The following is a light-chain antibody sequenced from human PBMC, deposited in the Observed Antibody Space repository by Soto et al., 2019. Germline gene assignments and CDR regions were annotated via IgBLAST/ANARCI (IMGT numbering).Light chain of an antibody. CDR1: QSISSW. Sequence: DIQMTQSPSTLSASVGDRVTITCRASQSISSWLAWYQQKPGTAPKLLIYKASSLESGVPSRFSGSGSGTEFTLTISSLQPDDFATYYCQQYNSYPLTFGGGTKVDI. CDR2: KAS. CDR3: QQYNSYPLT. V-gene: IGKV1-5*03. J-gene: IGKJ4*01.